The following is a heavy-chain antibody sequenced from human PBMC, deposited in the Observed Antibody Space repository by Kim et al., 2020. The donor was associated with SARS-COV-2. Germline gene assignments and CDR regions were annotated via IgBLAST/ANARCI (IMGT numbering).Heavy chain of an antibody. V-gene: IGHV3-30-3*01. J-gene: IGHJ6*02. Sequence: GGSLRLSCAASGFTFSSCSIHWVRQAPGKVLEWVAVISYDGSNTNYSDSVKGRFTISRDNSKNTLYLQMNSLKAEDTALYYCARDPLSRLRELQYSYYGMDVSGQGTTVTVSS. CDR1: GFTFSSCS. CDR2: ISYDGSNT. CDR3: ARDPLSRLRELQYSYYGMDV. D-gene: IGHD1-7*01.